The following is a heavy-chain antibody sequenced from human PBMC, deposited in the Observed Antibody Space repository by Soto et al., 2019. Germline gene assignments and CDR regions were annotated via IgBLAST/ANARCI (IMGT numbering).Heavy chain of an antibody. Sequence: QVQLVQSGSEVKKPGASVKVSCKPSGYTFTKYPMHWVRQAPGQRLEWMGWINSANGDTKYSQKFQGRVTITRDTSASTAYMELSSLRSEDTALYYCAKESGYYYGPSDYWGQGTLVIVSS. CDR3: AKESGYYYGPSDY. CDR2: INSANGDT. J-gene: IGHJ4*02. CDR1: GYTFTKYP. D-gene: IGHD3-10*01. V-gene: IGHV1-3*01.